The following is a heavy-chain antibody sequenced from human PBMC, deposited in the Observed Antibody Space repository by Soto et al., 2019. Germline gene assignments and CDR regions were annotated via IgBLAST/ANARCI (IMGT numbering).Heavy chain of an antibody. V-gene: IGHV5-51*01. Sequence: LGESLKISCKGSGYSFTSYWIGWVRQMPGKGLEWMGIIYPGDSDTRYSPSFQGQVTISADKSISTAYLQWSSLKASDTAMYYCARHGSGYCSGGSCYSPIFDYWGQGTLVTVSS. J-gene: IGHJ4*02. CDR1: GYSFTSYW. CDR3: ARHGSGYCSGGSCYSPIFDY. D-gene: IGHD2-15*01. CDR2: IYPGDSDT.